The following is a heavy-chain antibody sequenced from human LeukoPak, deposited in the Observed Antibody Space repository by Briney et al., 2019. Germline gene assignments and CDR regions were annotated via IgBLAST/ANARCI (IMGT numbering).Heavy chain of an antibody. CDR1: GYTFTSFG. CDR2: NSPYKGNI. J-gene: IGHJ5*02. CDR3: ARDNSVEDTAWWFDP. Sequence: GASVKVSCKASGYTFTSFGISWVRQAPGQGLEWMGWNSPYKGNINYAQKLQGRVTMTTDTSTSTAYMELSSLRSEDTAVYYCARDNSVEDTAWWFDPWGQGTLVTVSS. V-gene: IGHV1-18*01. D-gene: IGHD4-23*01.